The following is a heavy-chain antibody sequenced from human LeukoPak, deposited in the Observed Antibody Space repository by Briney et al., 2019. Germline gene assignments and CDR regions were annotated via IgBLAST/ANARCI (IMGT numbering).Heavy chain of an antibody. D-gene: IGHD6-19*01. Sequence: GASVKVSCKASGYTFTSYGISWVRQAPGQGLEWMGWISAYNGNTNYAQKLQGRVTMTTDTSTSTAYMELRSLRSDDTAVYYCARDLRVAGTEGYFQQWGQGTLVTVSS. J-gene: IGHJ1*01. V-gene: IGHV1-18*01. CDR3: ARDLRVAGTEGYFQQ. CDR2: ISAYNGNT. CDR1: GYTFTSYG.